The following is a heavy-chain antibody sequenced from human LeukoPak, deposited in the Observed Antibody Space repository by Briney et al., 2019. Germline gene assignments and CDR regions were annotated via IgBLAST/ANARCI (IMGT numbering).Heavy chain of an antibody. CDR1: GFTFDEYT. V-gene: IGHV3-43*01. J-gene: IGHJ4*02. Sequence: GGSLRLSCAASGFTFDEYTMHWVRQAPGKGLEWVSHIGWDGGGTYYADSVKGRYTISRDSSKDSLSQQMNSLRTEDTAFYYCVKDKSGDVYNNNFDYWGQGTLVTVSS. D-gene: IGHD5-24*01. CDR2: IGWDGGGT. CDR3: VKDKSGDVYNNNFDY.